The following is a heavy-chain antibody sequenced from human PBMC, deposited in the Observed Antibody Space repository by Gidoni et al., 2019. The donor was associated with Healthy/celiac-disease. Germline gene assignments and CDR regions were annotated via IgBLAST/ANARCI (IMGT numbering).Heavy chain of an antibody. Sequence: QLQLQESGPGLVKPSETLSLTCTVSGGSISSSSYYWGWIRQPPGKGLEWIGSIYYSGSTYYNPSLKSRVTISVDTSKNQFSLKLSSVTAADTAVYYCARGPLYDYVWGSYRSPFDYWGQGTLVTVSS. V-gene: IGHV4-39*01. D-gene: IGHD3-16*02. CDR1: GGSISSSSYY. CDR2: IYYSGST. J-gene: IGHJ4*02. CDR3: ARGPLYDYVWGSYRSPFDY.